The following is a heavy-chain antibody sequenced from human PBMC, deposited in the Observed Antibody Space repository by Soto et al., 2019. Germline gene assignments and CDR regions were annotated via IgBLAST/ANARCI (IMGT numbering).Heavy chain of an antibody. CDR3: ALALGPTTGLDY. V-gene: IGHV4-31*03. D-gene: IGHD6-19*01. Sequence: SETLSLTCSVSGAPITRDQYCFIWIRHLPGKGLELIGSIYDSGTTKFNPSLTSRLALSVDTSKNQFSLKLSSVTAADAAVYHCALALGPTTGLDYWGPGILVTVSS. J-gene: IGHJ4*02. CDR2: IYDSGTT. CDR1: GAPITRDQYC.